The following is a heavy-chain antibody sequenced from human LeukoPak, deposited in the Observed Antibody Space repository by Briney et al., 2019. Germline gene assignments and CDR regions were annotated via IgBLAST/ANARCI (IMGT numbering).Heavy chain of an antibody. CDR1: GFTYSSYG. CDR2: IKQDGSEK. J-gene: IGHJ4*02. CDR3: ARSFATATSFDY. D-gene: IGHD5-18*01. V-gene: IGHV3-7*03. Sequence: GGSLRLSCAASGFTYSSYGMHWVRQAPGKGLGWVANIKQDGSEKYYVDSVKGRFTISRDNAKNSLYLQMNSLRAEDTAVYYCARSFATATSFDYWGQGTLVTVSS.